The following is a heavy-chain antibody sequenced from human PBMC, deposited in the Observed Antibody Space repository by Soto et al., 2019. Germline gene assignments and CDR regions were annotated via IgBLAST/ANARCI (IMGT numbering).Heavy chain of an antibody. D-gene: IGHD2-2*01. CDR2: IDPRDSYT. J-gene: IGHJ5*02. Sequence: PGESRKISCTGFGYTFTTFWISWVRQMPGRGLEWMGRIDPRDSYTNYSPSFQGHVTISVDKSISTAYLQWGSLKASDTAMYYCARLYCSSSTCDSWFDPWGQGTLVTVSS. CDR3: ARLYCSSSTCDSWFDP. CDR1: GYTFTTFW. V-gene: IGHV5-10-1*01.